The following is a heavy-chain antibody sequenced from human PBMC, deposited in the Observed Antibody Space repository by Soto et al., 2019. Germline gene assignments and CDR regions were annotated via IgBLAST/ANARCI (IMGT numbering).Heavy chain of an antibody. Sequence: DVQLLESGGSLVQPEGSLRLSCAGSGFTFSSYAMGWVRQGPGKGLEWVAVVSIGGSTHYADSVRGRFTISRDNSKNTLSLQMNSLTAEDTAVYFCAKRRGAGGHFDYWGQGALVTVSS. J-gene: IGHJ4*02. CDR3: AKRRGAGGHFDY. D-gene: IGHD2-15*01. CDR2: VSIGGST. CDR1: GFTFSSYA. V-gene: IGHV3-23*01.